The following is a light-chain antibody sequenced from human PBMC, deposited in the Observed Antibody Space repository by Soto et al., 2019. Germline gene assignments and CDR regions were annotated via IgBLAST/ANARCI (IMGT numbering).Light chain of an antibody. J-gene: IGKJ2*01. CDR3: QQFGTSFPYT. Sequence: EIVLTQSPGTLSLSPGERATLTCRASQSVSSSYLAWYQQKPGQAPRLLMYDASSRATGIPDRFSGSGSGTDFFLTISRLEPEDFAVYYCQQFGTSFPYTFGQGTKLDIK. CDR2: DAS. CDR1: QSVSSSY. V-gene: IGKV3-20*01.